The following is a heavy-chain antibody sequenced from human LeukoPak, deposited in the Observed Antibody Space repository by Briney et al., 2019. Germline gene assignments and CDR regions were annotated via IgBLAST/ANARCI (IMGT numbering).Heavy chain of an antibody. J-gene: IGHJ5*02. D-gene: IGHD2-15*01. V-gene: IGHV5-10-1*01. Sequence: PGESLKTSCKGSGYSFTSYWISWVRQMPGKGLEWMGRIDPSDSYTNYSPSFQGHVTISADKSISTAYLQWSSLKASDTAMYYCATLGYCSGGSCYFDWFDPWGQGTLVTVSS. CDR2: IDPSDSYT. CDR3: ATLGYCSGGSCYFDWFDP. CDR1: GYSFTSYW.